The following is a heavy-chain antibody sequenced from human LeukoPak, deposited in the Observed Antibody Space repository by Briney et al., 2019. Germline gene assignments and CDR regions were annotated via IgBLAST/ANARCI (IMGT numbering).Heavy chain of an antibody. CDR1: GYTFTGYY. D-gene: IGHD3-10*01. V-gene: IGHV1-2*02. Sequence: ASVKVSCKAFGYTFTGYYMHWVRQAPGQGLEWMGWINPNSGGTNYAQKFQGRVTITTDESTSTAYMELSSLRSEDTAVYYCGHGGGYWGQGTLVTVSS. CDR3: GHGGGY. CDR2: INPNSGGT. J-gene: IGHJ4*02.